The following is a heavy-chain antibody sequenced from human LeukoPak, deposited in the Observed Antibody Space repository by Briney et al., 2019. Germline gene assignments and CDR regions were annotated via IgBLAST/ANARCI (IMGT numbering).Heavy chain of an antibody. CDR1: SGSFNYYY. V-gene: IGHV4-34*01. D-gene: IGHD3-9*01. J-gene: IGHJ6*02. CDR2: INDSGST. Sequence: SETLSLTCAVNSGSFNYYYWSWIRQPPGKGLEWIGEINDSGSTNYNPSLKGRVTISVDKSRKRFSLKFASVTAADTAVYYCARGRKISTGSRYYYYGMDVWGQGTTVTVSS. CDR3: ARGRKISTGSRYYYYGMDV.